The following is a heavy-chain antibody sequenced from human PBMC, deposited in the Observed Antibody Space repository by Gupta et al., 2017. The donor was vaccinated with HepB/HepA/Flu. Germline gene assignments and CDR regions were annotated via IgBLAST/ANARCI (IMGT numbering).Heavy chain of an antibody. V-gene: IGHV1-2*02. CDR3: ARAPIADWGFKYYFDY. CDR1: YG. D-gene: IGHD7-27*01. CDR2: INPNSGGT. J-gene: IGHJ4*02. Sequence: YGMHWVRQAPGQGLEWMGWINPNSGGTNYAQKFQGRVTMTRDTSISTAYMELSRLRSDDTAVYYCARAPIADWGFKYYFDYWGQGTLVTVSS.